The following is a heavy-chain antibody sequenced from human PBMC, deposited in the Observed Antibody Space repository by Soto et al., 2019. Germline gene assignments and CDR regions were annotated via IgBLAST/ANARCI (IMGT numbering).Heavy chain of an antibody. J-gene: IGHJ6*02. V-gene: IGHV1-18*01. D-gene: IGHD3-3*01. CDR2: ISAYNGNT. CDR1: GYTFTSYG. CDR3: AGGYYDFWSGYFYNGMDV. Sequence: ASVKVSCKASGYTFTSYGIGWVRQAPGQGLEWMGWISAYNGNTNYAQKLQGRVTMTTDTSTSTAYMELRSLRSDDTAVYYCAGGYYDFWSGYFYNGMDVWGQGTTVTVSS.